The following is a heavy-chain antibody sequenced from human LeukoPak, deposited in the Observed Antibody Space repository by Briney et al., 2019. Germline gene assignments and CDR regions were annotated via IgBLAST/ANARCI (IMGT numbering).Heavy chain of an antibody. CDR1: GGSISSYY. J-gene: IGHJ3*02. V-gene: IGHV4-59*08. Sequence: PSETPSLTCTVSGGSISSYYWNWIRQPPGKGLEWIGYIYYSGSTNYNPSLKSRVTILVDTSKNQFSLRLSSVTAADTAVYYCAREYSSSSGRRAFDIWGQGTMVTVSS. D-gene: IGHD6-6*01. CDR2: IYYSGST. CDR3: AREYSSSSGRRAFDI.